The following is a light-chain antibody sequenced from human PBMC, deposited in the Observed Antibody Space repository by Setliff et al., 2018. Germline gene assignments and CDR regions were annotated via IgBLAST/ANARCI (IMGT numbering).Light chain of an antibody. V-gene: IGLV2-11*01. CDR2: DVS. CDR3: CSYAGSYPYV. CDR1: SSDVGGYNY. Sequence: QSVLTQPRSVSGSPGQSVTISCTGTSSDVGGYNYVSWYQQYPGKAPKLMIYDVSKRPSGVPDRFSGSKSGSTASLTISGLQAEDEADYYCCSYAGSYPYVFGTGTKVTVL. J-gene: IGLJ1*01.